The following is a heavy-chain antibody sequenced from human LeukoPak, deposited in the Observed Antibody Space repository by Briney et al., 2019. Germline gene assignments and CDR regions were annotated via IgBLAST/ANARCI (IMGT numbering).Heavy chain of an antibody. CDR3: ARGRQLTVYYYYGMDV. J-gene: IGHJ6*04. D-gene: IGHD6-13*01. CDR2: INHSGST. V-gene: IGHV4-34*01. CDR1: GGSFSGYY. Sequence: SETLSLTCAVYGGSFSGYYWSWIRQPPGKGLEWIGEINHSGSTNYNPSLKSRVTISVDTSKNQFSLKLSSVTAADTAVYYCARGRQLTVYYYYGMDVWGEGTTVTVSS.